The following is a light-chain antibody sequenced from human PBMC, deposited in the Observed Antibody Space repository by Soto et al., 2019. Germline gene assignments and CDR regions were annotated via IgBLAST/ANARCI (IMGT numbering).Light chain of an antibody. J-gene: IGKJ4*02. CDR3: QQDDTSSLT. CDR2: AAS. Sequence: EIVLTQSPGTLSLSPGETATLSRRASQSVTRTYLAWYQQKPGQAPRLLIYAASSRATGIPDRCSGSGSGTDFALSMRRLEPEDFAVYYCQQDDTSSLTFGGGTNVEIK. V-gene: IGKV3-20*01. CDR1: QSVTRTY.